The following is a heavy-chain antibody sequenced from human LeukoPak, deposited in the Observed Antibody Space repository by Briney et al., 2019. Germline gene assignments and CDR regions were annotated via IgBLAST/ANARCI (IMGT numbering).Heavy chain of an antibody. CDR1: GGSISSGSYY. V-gene: IGHV4-61*02. CDR2: IYTSGST. Sequence: SETLSLTCTVSGGSISSGSYYWSWIRQPAGKGLEWIGRIYTSGSTNYNPSLKSRVTISVDTSKNQFSLKLSSVTAADTAVYYCARGRIQLWLGLNWFDSWGQGTLVTVSS. J-gene: IGHJ5*01. CDR3: ARGRIQLWLGLNWFDS. D-gene: IGHD5-18*01.